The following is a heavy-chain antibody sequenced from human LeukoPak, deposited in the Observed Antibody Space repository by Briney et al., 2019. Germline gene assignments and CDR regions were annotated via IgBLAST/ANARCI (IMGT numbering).Heavy chain of an antibody. CDR2: IYHSGST. J-gene: IGHJ4*02. V-gene: IGHV4-38-2*02. CDR3: ARAPLYCSSTSCGGYFDY. D-gene: IGHD2-2*01. Sequence: SETLSLTCTVSGYSISSGYYWGWIRQPPGKGLGWIGSIYHSGSTYYNPSLKSRVTISVDTSKNQFSLKLSSVTAADTAVYYCARAPLYCSSTSCGGYFDYWGQGTLVTVSS. CDR1: GYSISSGYY.